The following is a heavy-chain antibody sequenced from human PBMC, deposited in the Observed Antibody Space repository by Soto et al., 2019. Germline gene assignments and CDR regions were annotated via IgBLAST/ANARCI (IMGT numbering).Heavy chain of an antibody. Sequence: VGSLRLSCAASGFSFSNYEMNWVRQAPGKGLEWVAYISSGGDTIHYADSVRGRFTVSRDNARNSLSLQMNTLRVEDTALYYCARDRAAGGYWGQGTLVTVSS. CDR1: GFSFSNYE. D-gene: IGHD6-13*01. CDR3: ARDRAAGGY. J-gene: IGHJ4*02. V-gene: IGHV3-48*03. CDR2: ISSGGDTI.